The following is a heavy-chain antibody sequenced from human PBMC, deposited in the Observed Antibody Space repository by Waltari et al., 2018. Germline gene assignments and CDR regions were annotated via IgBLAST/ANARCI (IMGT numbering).Heavy chain of an antibody. J-gene: IGHJ6*03. CDR1: GYTFTGYY. CDR3: ARNGDNGYYYYMDV. Sequence: QVQLVQSEAEVKKPGASVKVSCKASGYTFTGYYMHWVRQAPGQGLEWMGRINPDRGGTNYAQKFQGRVTMTRDTSISTAYMELSRLRSDDTAVYYCARNGDNGYYYYMDVWGKGTTVTVSS. CDR2: INPDRGGT. D-gene: IGHD1-20*01. V-gene: IGHV1-2*06.